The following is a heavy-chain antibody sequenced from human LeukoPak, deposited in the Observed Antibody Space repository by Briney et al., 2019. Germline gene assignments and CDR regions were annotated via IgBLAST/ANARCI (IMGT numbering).Heavy chain of an antibody. CDR1: GFTTSGFTFSRYS. CDR3: ARLNWNYGLNFDY. D-gene: IGHD1-7*01. J-gene: IGHJ4*02. Sequence: GGSLRLSCTASGFTTSGFTFSRYSMNWVRQAPGKGLEWLSHITSSSDTIYYADSVKGRFTISRDNAKNTLYLQMNSLRAEDTAVYYCARLNWNYGLNFDYWGQGTLVTVSS. CDR2: ITSSSDTI. V-gene: IGHV3-48*01.